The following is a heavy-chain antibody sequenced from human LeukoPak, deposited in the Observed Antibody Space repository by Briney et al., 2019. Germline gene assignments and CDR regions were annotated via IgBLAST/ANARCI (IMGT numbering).Heavy chain of an antibody. J-gene: IGHJ4*02. V-gene: IGHV3-53*01. D-gene: IGHD5-12*01. Sequence: GGSLRLSCAASGFTVTSNYMSWVRQAPGKGLEWVSLIYNDGSRTYYADSVRGRFTISRDTSEGTVYLQMDSLRPEDTAVYYCATDGYHYFDYWGQGTPVTVSS. CDR2: IYNDGSRT. CDR3: ATDGYHYFDY. CDR1: GFTVTSNY.